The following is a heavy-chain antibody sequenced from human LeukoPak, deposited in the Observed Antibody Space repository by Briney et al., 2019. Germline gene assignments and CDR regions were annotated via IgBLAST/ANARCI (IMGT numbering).Heavy chain of an antibody. CDR3: ARSGSGYFDY. CDR2: IKQDGSEK. CDR1: GITLSAYW. J-gene: IGHJ4*02. Sequence: PGGSLRLSCAASGITLSAYWMSWVRQAPGKGLEWVANIKQDGSEKYYRVSVQGRFTISRDNAKNSLYLQMNSLRAEDTAVYYCARSGSGYFDYWGQGSLVTVSS. V-gene: IGHV3-7*01.